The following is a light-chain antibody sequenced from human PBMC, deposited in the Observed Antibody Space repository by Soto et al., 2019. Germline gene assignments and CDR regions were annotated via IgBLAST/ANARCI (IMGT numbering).Light chain of an antibody. Sequence: DIQWTHSPSTRPAPVGDRVTITCRASQIISSWLAWYQQKPGTAPKLLIYKASSLQSGVPSRFSGSGSGTEFTLTISSLQPDDFATYYCQQDSSYPYTFGQGTKLDIK. V-gene: IGKV1-5*03. CDR2: KAS. CDR1: QIISSW. CDR3: QQDSSYPYT. J-gene: IGKJ2*01.